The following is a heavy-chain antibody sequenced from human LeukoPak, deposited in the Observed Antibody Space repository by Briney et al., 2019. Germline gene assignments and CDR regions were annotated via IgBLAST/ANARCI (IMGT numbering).Heavy chain of an antibody. Sequence: QAGGSLRLSCAASGFIFSDYGMHWVRQAPGKGLEWVAVIWNNGNKRYVESVRGRFTISRDDAKNTLYLQMDSLRAEDTAVYYCANLIIDGPRYYYYGMDVWGQGTTVTVSS. D-gene: IGHD3-10*01. CDR3: ANLIIDGPRYYYYGMDV. J-gene: IGHJ6*02. CDR1: GFIFSDYG. V-gene: IGHV3-33*06. CDR2: IWNNGNK.